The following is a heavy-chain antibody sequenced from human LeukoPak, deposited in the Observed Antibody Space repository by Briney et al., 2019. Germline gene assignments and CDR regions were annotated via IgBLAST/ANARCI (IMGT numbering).Heavy chain of an antibody. CDR3: ARVRGLGGDYFDY. V-gene: IGHV4-31*03. D-gene: IGHD3-10*01. Sequence: SETLSLTCTVSGGSISSGGYYWSWIRQHPGKGLEWIGYIYYSGSTYYNPSLKSRVTISVDTSKNQFSLKLSSVTAADTAVYYCARVRGLGGDYFDYWGQGTLVTGSS. J-gene: IGHJ4*02. CDR2: IYYSGST. CDR1: GGSISSGGYY.